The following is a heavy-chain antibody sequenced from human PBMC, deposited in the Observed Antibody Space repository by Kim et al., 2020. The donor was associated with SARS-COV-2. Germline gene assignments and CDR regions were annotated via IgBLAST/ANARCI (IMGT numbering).Heavy chain of an antibody. D-gene: IGHD2-15*01. CDR3: ARGGVVAASLDAFDI. J-gene: IGHJ3*02. V-gene: IGHV4-59*01. CDR2: IYYSGST. CDR1: GGSISSYY. Sequence: SETLSLTCTVSGGSISSYYWSWIRQPPGKGLEWIGYIYYSGSTNYNPSLKSRVTISVDTSKNQFSLKLSSVTAADTAVYYCARGGVVAASLDAFDIWGQGTMVTVSS.